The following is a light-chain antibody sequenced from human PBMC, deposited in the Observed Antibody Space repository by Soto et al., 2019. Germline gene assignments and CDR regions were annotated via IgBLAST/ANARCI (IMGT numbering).Light chain of an antibody. V-gene: IGLV2-23*01. CDR1: SSDVGSYNL. CDR3: CSYAGSSTSLYV. J-gene: IGLJ1*01. CDR2: EGS. Sequence: SVLTRPAYVSGSPGQAITLSYTGTSSDVGSYNLVSWYQQHPGKAPKLMIYEGSKRPSGVSNRFSGSKSGNTASLTISGLQAEEEADYYCCSYAGSSTSLYVFGTGTEVTVL.